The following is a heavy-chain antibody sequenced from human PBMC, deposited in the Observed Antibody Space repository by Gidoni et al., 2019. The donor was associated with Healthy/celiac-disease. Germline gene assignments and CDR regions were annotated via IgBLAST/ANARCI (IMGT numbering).Heavy chain of an antibody. J-gene: IGHJ4*02. Sequence: QVQLVQSGAEVKKPGASVKVSCKASGYTVTSYAMHWVRQAPGQRLEWMGWINAGNGNTKYSQKFQGRVTITRDTSASTAYMELSSLRSEDTAVYYCARDFNWQGWQWLGFDYWGQGTLVTVSS. V-gene: IGHV1-3*01. CDR3: ARDFNWQGWQWLGFDY. D-gene: IGHD6-19*01. CDR1: GYTVTSYA. CDR2: INAGNGNT.